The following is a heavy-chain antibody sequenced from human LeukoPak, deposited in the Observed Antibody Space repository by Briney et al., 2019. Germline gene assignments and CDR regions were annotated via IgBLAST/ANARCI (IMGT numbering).Heavy chain of an antibody. J-gene: IGHJ5*02. Sequence: SETLSLTCTVSGGSISSGSYYWSWIRQPAGKGLEWIGRIYTSGSTNYNPSLKSRVTMSVDTSKNQFSLKLSSVTAADTAVYYCARDLLPYKEGGTSCYSACDNWFDPWGQGTLVTVSS. V-gene: IGHV4-61*02. CDR2: IYTSGST. D-gene: IGHD2-2*01. CDR3: ARDLLPYKEGGTSCYSACDNWFDP. CDR1: GGSISSGSYY.